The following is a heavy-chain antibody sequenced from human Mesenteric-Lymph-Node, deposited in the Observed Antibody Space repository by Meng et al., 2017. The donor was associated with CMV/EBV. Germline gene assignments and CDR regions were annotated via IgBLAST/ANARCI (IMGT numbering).Heavy chain of an antibody. CDR2: IYYSGST. J-gene: IGHJ5*02. CDR1: GASISRGTYY. CDR3: ARDLDRNWFDP. Sequence: CPGSGASISRGTYYWSWIRQHPGKGLEWIGYIYYSGSTYYNPSLKSRVTISVDTSKNQFSLKLSSVTAADTAVYYCARDLDRNWFDPWSQGTLVTVSS. V-gene: IGHV4-31*03.